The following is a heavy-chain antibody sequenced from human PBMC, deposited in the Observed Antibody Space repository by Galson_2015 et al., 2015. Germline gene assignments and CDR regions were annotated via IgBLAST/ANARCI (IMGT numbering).Heavy chain of an antibody. J-gene: IGHJ4*02. CDR3: ATEIKSITMVQGVIIIAYYFDY. CDR1: GGTFSSYA. Sequence: SVKVSCKASGGTFSSYAISWVRQAPGQGLEWMGGIIPIFGTANYAQKFQGRVTITADKSTSTAYMELSSLRSEDTAVYYCATEIKSITMVQGVIIIAYYFDYWGQGTLVTVSS. D-gene: IGHD3-10*01. V-gene: IGHV1-69*06. CDR2: IIPIFGTA.